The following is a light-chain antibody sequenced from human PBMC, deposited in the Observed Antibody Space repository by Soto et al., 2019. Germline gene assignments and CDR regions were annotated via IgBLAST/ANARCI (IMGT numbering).Light chain of an antibody. CDR2: EVS. CDR1: SSDVGAFSY. V-gene: IGLV2-14*01. CDR3: TSYTGTNTPYV. Sequence: QSVLTQPASVSGSPGQSITISCTGTSSDVGAFSYVSWYQQHPGKAPKLIILEVSDRPSGVSYRFSGSKSANTASLTISGLQADDEADYYCTSYTGTNTPYVFGTGTKLTVL. J-gene: IGLJ1*01.